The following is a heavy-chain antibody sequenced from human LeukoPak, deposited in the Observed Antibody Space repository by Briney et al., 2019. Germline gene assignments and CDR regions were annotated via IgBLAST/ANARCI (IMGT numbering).Heavy chain of an antibody. CDR3: ARVYGSGNGYLDY. V-gene: IGHV3-48*04. Sequence: GGSLRLSCAASGFTFSSYAMSWVRQAPGKGLEWFSYISSSGSTIYYADSVKGRFTISRDNAKNSLYLQMNSLRAEDTAVYYCARVYGSGNGYLDYWGQGTLVTVSS. CDR2: ISSSGSTI. CDR1: GFTFSSYA. D-gene: IGHD3-10*01. J-gene: IGHJ4*02.